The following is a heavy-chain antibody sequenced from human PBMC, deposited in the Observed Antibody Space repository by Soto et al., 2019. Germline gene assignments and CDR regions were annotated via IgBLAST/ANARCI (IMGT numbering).Heavy chain of an antibody. CDR1: GFTFSSYA. CDR3: AKDLLYYDFWSGPELFDY. D-gene: IGHD3-3*01. V-gene: IGHV3-23*01. Sequence: GGSLRLSCAASGFTFSSYAMSWVRQAPGKGLEWVSAISGSGGSTYYADSVKGRFTISRDNSKNTLYLQMNSLRAEDTAVYYCAKDLLYYDFWSGPELFDYWGQGTLVTVSS. J-gene: IGHJ4*02. CDR2: ISGSGGST.